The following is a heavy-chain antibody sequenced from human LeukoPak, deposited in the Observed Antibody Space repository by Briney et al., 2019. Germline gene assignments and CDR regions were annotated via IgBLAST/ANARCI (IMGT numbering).Heavy chain of an antibody. CDR2: ISSSSSYI. D-gene: IGHD3-10*01. V-gene: IGHV3-21*01. Sequence: GGSLGLSCAASGFTFSSYSMNWVRQAPGKGLEWVSSISSSSSYIYYADSVKGRFTISRDNAKNSLYLQMNSLRAEDTAVYYCVWFGELFAGMQSGMDVWGQGTTVTVSS. J-gene: IGHJ6*02. CDR3: VWFGELFAGMQSGMDV. CDR1: GFTFSSYS.